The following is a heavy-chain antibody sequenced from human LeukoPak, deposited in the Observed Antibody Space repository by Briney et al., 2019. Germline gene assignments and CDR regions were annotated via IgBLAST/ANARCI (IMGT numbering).Heavy chain of an antibody. D-gene: IGHD2-15*01. CDR3: ARGTEGGSSNWFDP. V-gene: IGHV1-2*02. CDR2: INPNSGGT. CDR1: GYRFTGYY. Sequence: ASVKVSCKASGYRFTGYYMHWVRQAPGQGLEWMGCINPNSGGTNYAQKFQGRVTMTRDTSISTAYMELSRLRSDDTAVYYCARGTEGGSSNWFDPWGQGTLVTVSP. J-gene: IGHJ5*02.